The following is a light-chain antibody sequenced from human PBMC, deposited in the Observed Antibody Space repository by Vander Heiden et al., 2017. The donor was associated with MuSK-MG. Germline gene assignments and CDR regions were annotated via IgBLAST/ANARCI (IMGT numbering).Light chain of an antibody. CDR2: RNN. CDR3: AAWDDSLSGLV. Sequence: QSVLTQPPSASGTPGQRVTISCSGSSSNIGSNYVYWYQQLPGTAPKLLIYRNNQRPSGVPDRFSGSKSGTSASLAISGLWSEDEADYYCAAWDDSLSGLVFGTGTKVTVL. CDR1: SSNIGSNY. V-gene: IGLV1-47*03. J-gene: IGLJ1*01.